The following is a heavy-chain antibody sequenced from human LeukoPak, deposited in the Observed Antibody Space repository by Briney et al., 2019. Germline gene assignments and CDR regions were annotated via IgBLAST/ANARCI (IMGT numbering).Heavy chain of an antibody. D-gene: IGHD5-18*01. Sequence: SETLSLTCTVSGGSISSSSYYWGWIRQPPGKGLEWIGSIYYTGSTYYNPSLKSRATISVDTSKNQFSLKLSSVTAADTAVYYCARLIVDTAMVGYYYYYGMDVWGQGTTVTVSS. CDR1: GGSISSSSYY. CDR3: ARLIVDTAMVGYYYYYGMDV. V-gene: IGHV4-39*01. J-gene: IGHJ6*02. CDR2: IYYTGST.